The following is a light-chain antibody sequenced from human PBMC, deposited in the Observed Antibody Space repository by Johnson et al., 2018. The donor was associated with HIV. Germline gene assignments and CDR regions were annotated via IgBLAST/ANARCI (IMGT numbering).Light chain of an antibody. Sequence: QSVLTQPPSASGTPGQRVTISCSGSSSNIGSNTVNWYQQLPGTAPKLLIYRNNQRPSGVPDRFSGSKSGTSASLAISGLQAEDEADYYCVAWDDSLNGFYVFGTGTKVTVL. CDR2: RNN. CDR3: VAWDDSLNGFYV. CDR1: SSNIGSNT. V-gene: IGLV1-44*01. J-gene: IGLJ1*01.